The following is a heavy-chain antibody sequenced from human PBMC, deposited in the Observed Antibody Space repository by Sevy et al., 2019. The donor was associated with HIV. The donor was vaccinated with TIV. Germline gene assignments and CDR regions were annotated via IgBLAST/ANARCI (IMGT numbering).Heavy chain of an antibody. CDR1: GYTFTAYY. D-gene: IGHD2-15*01. V-gene: IGHV1-2*02. J-gene: IGHJ4*02. Sequence: ASVKVSCKASGYTFTAYYIHWVRQAPGQGLEWMGWISPMNGDTNYAQKFQGRVTMTRDTSIGAVYLDLARLRSDDTAMYYCARAYCSGGTCYEGAYWGQGTLVTVSS. CDR3: ARAYCSGGTCYEGAY. CDR2: ISPMNGDT.